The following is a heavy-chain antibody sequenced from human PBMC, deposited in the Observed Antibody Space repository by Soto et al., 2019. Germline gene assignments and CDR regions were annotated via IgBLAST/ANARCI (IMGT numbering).Heavy chain of an antibody. CDR2: INPNSGGT. Sequence: ASVKVSCKASGYTFTGYCINWVRQAPGQGLEWMGWINPNSGGTNYAQKFQGWVTMTRDTSISTAYMELSRLRSDDTAVYYCARDMGIVGATYYYYGMDVWGPGTTVT. D-gene: IGHD1-26*01. CDR1: GYTFTGYC. J-gene: IGHJ6*02. V-gene: IGHV1-2*04. CDR3: ARDMGIVGATYYYYGMDV.